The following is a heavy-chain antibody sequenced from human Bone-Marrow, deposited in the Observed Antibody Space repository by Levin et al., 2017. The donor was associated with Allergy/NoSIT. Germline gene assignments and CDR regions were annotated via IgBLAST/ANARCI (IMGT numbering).Heavy chain of an antibody. V-gene: IGHV3-23*01. J-gene: IGHJ5*01. CDR2: ISGSGDIT. D-gene: IGHD2-15*01. CDR1: GFTFSSYA. CDR3: TKTAGERVGEWGSPVDDS. Sequence: PGGSLRLSCVVSGFTFSSYAMSWVRQVPGKGLEWVSVISGSGDITYYADSAKGRFTISRDNSKNTLFLQMNSLRVEDTALYHCTKTAGERVGEWGSPVDDSWGQGTLVTVSS.